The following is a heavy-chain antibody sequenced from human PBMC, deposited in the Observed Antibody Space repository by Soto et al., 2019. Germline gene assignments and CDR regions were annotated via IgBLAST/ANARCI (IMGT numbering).Heavy chain of an antibody. CDR1: GFTFSDYY. V-gene: IGHV3-11*01. D-gene: IGHD2-2*01. Sequence: GGSLRLSCAASGFTFSDYYMSWIRQAPGKGLEWVSYISSSGSTIYYADSVKGRFTISRDNAKNSLYLQMNSLRAEDTAVYYCARDRIVVVPAARVRTIDHWGQGTLVTVSS. CDR2: ISSSGSTI. J-gene: IGHJ4*02. CDR3: ARDRIVVVPAARVRTIDH.